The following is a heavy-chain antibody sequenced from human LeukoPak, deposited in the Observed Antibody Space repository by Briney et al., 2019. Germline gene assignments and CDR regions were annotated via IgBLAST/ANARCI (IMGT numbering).Heavy chain of an antibody. CDR3: ARVNDFWSGYVDY. J-gene: IGHJ4*02. Sequence: GGSLRLSCAASGFTVSSNYMSWVRQAPGKGLEWVSVIYSGGSTYYADSVKGRFTISRDNSKNTLYLQMNSLRAEDTAVYYCARVNDFWSGYVDYWGQGTPVTVSS. CDR1: GFTVSSNY. D-gene: IGHD3-3*01. V-gene: IGHV3-53*01. CDR2: IYSGGST.